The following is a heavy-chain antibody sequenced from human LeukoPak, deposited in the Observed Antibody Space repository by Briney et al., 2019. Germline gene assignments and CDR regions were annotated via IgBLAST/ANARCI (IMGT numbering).Heavy chain of an antibody. D-gene: IGHD3-10*01. CDR1: GGSVTRGAYS. J-gene: IGHJ4*02. Sequence: SEALSLTCTVSGGSVTRGAYSWTWIRQPVGKGLEWIGRIYTSGDTKYNPSLKSRVTISVGASNNQFSLKLTSVTAADTAVYYCARATMVRAGSLDYWGQGTLVTVSS. V-gene: IGHV4-61*02. CDR3: ARATMVRAGSLDY. CDR2: IYTSGDT.